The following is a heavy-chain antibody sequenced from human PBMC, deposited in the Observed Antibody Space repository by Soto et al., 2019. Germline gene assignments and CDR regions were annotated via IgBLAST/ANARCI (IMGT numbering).Heavy chain of an antibody. Sequence: EVQLVETGGGLIQPGGSLRLSCAASGFTVSNNFMIWVRQAPGKGLEWVSLIYSDGSTHYADSVRGRFTISRDNSKNTLYLQMNSLRAEDTAVYYCARDGNRQSGSPHWCQGTLVTVSS. D-gene: IGHD1-26*01. CDR2: IYSDGST. CDR3: ARDGNRQSGSPH. V-gene: IGHV3-53*02. CDR1: GFTVSNNF. J-gene: IGHJ4*02.